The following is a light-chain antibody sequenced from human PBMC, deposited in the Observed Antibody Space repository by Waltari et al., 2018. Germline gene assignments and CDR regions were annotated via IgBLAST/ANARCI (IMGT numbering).Light chain of an antibody. CDR3: QQSFTTPQNT. Sequence: DIQMTQSPSSLSASVGERVTITCRASQSIRLYVNLDTQKPGKAPNRLLYAASSLQSGVPSRFSGSGSGTDFSLTISSLQPGYFATYYCQQSFTTPQNTFGQGTRLEIK. V-gene: IGKV1-39*01. CDR1: QSIRLY. J-gene: IGKJ2*01. CDR2: AAS.